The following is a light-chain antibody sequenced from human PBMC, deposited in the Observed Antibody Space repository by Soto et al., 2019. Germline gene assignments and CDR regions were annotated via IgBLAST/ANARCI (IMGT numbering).Light chain of an antibody. CDR1: SSDVGGYNY. J-gene: IGLJ1*01. V-gene: IGLV2-11*01. CDR3: CSYAGSYTYV. Sequence: QSALTQPRSVSGSAGQSVTISCTGTSSDVGGYNYVSWYQQRPGKAPKLMIYDVSKRPSGVPDRFSGSKSGNTASLTISGLQAEDEADYYCCSYAGSYTYVFGTGTKVTVL. CDR2: DVS.